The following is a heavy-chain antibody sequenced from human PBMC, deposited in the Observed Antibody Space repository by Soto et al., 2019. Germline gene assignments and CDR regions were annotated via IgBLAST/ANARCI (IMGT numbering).Heavy chain of an antibody. D-gene: IGHD3-10*01. CDR1: GFTFSSYA. CDR3: AKADYGSGSYFGVGYYYYYMDV. V-gene: IGHV3-23*01. J-gene: IGHJ6*03. CDR2: ISGSGGST. Sequence: GGSLRLSCAASGFTFSSYAMSWVRQAPGKGLEWVSAISGSGGSTYYADSVKGRFTISRDNSKNTLYLQMNSLRAEDTAVYYCAKADYGSGSYFGVGYYYYYMDVWGKGTTVTVSS.